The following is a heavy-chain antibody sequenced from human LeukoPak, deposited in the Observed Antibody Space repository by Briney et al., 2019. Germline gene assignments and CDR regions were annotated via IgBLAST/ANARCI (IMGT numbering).Heavy chain of an antibody. CDR3: ARGRIAAGPYYYYYMDV. V-gene: IGHV3-30-3*01. Sequence: GRSLRLSCAASGFTFSSYALHWVRQAPGKGLEWVAVISYGGSNKYYADSVKGRFTSSRDNSKNTLYLQMNSLRAEDTAVYYCARGRIAAGPYYYYYMDVWGKGTTVTVSS. CDR2: ISYGGSNK. CDR1: GFTFSSYA. D-gene: IGHD6-6*01. J-gene: IGHJ6*03.